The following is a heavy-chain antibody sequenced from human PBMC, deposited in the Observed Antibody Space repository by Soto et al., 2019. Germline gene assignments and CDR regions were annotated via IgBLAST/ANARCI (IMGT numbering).Heavy chain of an antibody. CDR3: ARLDSGSGSYYPAVY. D-gene: IGHD3-10*01. J-gene: IGHJ4*02. Sequence: QVQLQQWGAGLLKPSETLSLTCAVYGGSFSGYYWSWIRQPPGKGLEWIGEINHSGSTNYNPSLKSRVTISVDTSKNQFSLKLSSVTAADTAVYYCARLDSGSGSYYPAVYWGQGTLVTVSS. CDR1: GGSFSGYY. CDR2: INHSGST. V-gene: IGHV4-34*01.